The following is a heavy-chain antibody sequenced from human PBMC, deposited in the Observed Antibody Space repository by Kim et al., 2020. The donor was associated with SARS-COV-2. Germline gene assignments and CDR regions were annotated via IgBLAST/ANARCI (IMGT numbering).Heavy chain of an antibody. CDR3: ARGDTATLGAYYYGMDV. Sequence: LNSRVTISVDTSKNQFSLELSSVTAADTAVYYCARGDTATLGAYYYGMDVWGQGTTVTVSS. J-gene: IGHJ6*02. V-gene: IGHV4-34*01. D-gene: IGHD5-18*01.